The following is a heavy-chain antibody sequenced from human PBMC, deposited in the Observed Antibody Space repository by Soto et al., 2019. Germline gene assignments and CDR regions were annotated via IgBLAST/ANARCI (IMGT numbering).Heavy chain of an antibody. CDR3: ARLAVAHTTIFGVATQDAFDI. D-gene: IGHD3-3*01. J-gene: IGHJ3*02. CDR1: GGSFSGYY. CDR2: INHSGST. V-gene: IGHV4-34*01. Sequence: SETLSLTCAVYGGSFSGYYWSWIRQPPGKGLEWIGEINHSGSTNYNPSLKSRVTISVDTSKNQFSLKLSSVTAADTAVYYCARLAVAHTTIFGVATQDAFDIWGQGTMVTVSS.